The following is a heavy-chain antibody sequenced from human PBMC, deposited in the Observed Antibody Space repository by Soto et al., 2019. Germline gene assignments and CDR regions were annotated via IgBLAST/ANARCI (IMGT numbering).Heavy chain of an antibody. CDR1: GYTFTSYG. V-gene: IGHV1-18*01. J-gene: IGHJ4*02. CDR2: ISAYNGNT. CDR3: ARSGSSGYYLYY. D-gene: IGHD3-22*01. Sequence: EASVKVSCKASGYTFTSYGLSWVLQAPGQGLEWMGWISAYNGNTNYAQKLQGRVTMTTDTSTSTAYMELRSLRSDDTAVYYCARSGSSGYYLYYWGQGTLVTVSS.